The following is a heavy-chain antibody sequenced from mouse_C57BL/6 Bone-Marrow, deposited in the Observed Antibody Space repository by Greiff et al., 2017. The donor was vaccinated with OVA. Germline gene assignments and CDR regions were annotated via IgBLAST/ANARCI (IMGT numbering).Heavy chain of an antibody. D-gene: IGHD2-4*01. J-gene: IGHJ2*01. V-gene: IGHV1-64*01. CDR2: IHPNSGST. Sequence: QVQLQQPGAELVKPGASVKLSCKASGYTFTSYWMHWVKQRPGQGLEWIGMIHPNSGSTNYNEKFKSKATLTVDKSSSTAYLQLSSLTSEDSAVYNCARCYDYDFDYWGQGTTLTVSS. CDR1: GYTFTSYW. CDR3: ARCYDYDFDY.